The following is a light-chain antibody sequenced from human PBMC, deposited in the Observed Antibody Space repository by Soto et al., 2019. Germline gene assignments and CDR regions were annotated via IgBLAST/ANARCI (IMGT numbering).Light chain of an antibody. CDR3: SSKSSGSTPML. V-gene: IGLV2-14*01. J-gene: IGLJ3*02. CDR1: SSDVGGYKY. Sequence: QSVLTQPASVSGSPGQSITISCTGTSSDVGGYKYVSWYQHHPGEAPKLIIYEVSNRPSGVSNRFSGSKSGNTASLTISGLQAEDESHYYCSSKSSGSTPMLFGGGTKLTV. CDR2: EVS.